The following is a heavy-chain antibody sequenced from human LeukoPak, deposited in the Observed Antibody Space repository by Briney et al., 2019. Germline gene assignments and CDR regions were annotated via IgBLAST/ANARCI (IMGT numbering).Heavy chain of an antibody. J-gene: IGHJ3*02. CDR2: IYSGGST. V-gene: IGHV3-53*01. CDR3: ARDGVEMATIGALGI. D-gene: IGHD5-24*01. CDR1: GFTVSSNY. Sequence: GGSLRLSCAASGFTVSSNYMSWVRQAPGKGLEWVSVIYSGGSTYYADSVKGRFTISRDNSKNTLYLQMDSLRAEDTAVYYCARDGVEMATIGALGIWGQGTMVTVSS.